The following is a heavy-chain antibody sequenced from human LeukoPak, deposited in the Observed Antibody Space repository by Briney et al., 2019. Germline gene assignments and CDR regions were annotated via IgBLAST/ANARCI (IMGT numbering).Heavy chain of an antibody. V-gene: IGHV3-7*04. Sequence: GGPRSPSCAAPKFTSRINRMSWVARAPGKGLEGLANIRQNGSETYFVASLKGRFTISRDNDNNSMYMHMNSLRAEDTAVAYCARGRYCSGGICYFDFWGQGNLVTVSA. CDR3: ARGRYCSGGICYFDF. CDR2: IRQNGSET. D-gene: IGHD2-15*01. J-gene: IGHJ4*02. CDR1: KFTSRINR.